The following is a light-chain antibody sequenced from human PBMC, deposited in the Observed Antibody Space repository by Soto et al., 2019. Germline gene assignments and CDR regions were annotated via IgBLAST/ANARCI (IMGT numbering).Light chain of an antibody. Sequence: QSALIQPASVSGSPGQSITLSCTGTSSDVGGYNYVSWYQQHPGKAPKLMIYEVSNRPSGVSDRFSGSKSGNTASLTISGLQAEDEADYYCSSYTSSSTLNVFGTGTKLTVL. CDR1: SSDVGGYNY. V-gene: IGLV2-14*01. J-gene: IGLJ1*01. CDR3: SSYTSSSTLNV. CDR2: EVS.